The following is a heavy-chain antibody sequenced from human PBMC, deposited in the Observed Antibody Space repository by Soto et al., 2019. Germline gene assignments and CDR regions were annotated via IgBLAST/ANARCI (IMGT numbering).Heavy chain of an antibody. CDR2: INAGNGNT. J-gene: IGHJ6*03. V-gene: IGHV1-3*01. Sequence: ASVKVSCKASGYTFTSYAMHWVRQAPGQRLEWMGWINAGNGNTKYSQKFQGRVTITRDTSASTAYMELSSLRSEDTAVYYCAKGPVSSSWYDYMDVWGKGTTVTVSS. CDR3: AKGPVSSSWYDYMDV. CDR1: GYTFTSYA. D-gene: IGHD6-13*01.